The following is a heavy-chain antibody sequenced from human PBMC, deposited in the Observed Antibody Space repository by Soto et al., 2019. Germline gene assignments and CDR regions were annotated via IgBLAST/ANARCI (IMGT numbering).Heavy chain of an antibody. CDR3: ARGRSHYGAGSLDWFDP. CDR2: INHSGTT. J-gene: IGHJ5*02. D-gene: IGHD3-10*01. CDR1: GGSISGYY. V-gene: IGHV4-34*01. Sequence: QVQLQQWGAGLLKPSETLSLTCAVYGGSISGYYWSWIRQPPGKGLEWIGEINHSGTTNYNPSLKSRVTASIDTSKNQFSLKLNSVTAADTAVYYCARGRSHYGAGSLDWFDPWGRGTLVTVSS.